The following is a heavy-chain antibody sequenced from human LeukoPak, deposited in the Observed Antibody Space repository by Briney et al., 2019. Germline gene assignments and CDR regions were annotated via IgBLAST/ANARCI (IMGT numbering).Heavy chain of an antibody. CDR2: IYTSGST. Sequence: SETLSLTCTVSGGSISSGSYYWSWIRQPAGKGLEWIGRIYTSGSTNYNPSLKSRVTISVDTYKNQFSLKLSSVTAADTAVYYCARVGIVVVPAAMRPGGYYYYYMDVWGKGTTVTVSS. CDR3: ARVGIVVVPAAMRPGGYYYYYMDV. V-gene: IGHV4-61*02. CDR1: GGSISSGSYY. D-gene: IGHD2-2*01. J-gene: IGHJ6*03.